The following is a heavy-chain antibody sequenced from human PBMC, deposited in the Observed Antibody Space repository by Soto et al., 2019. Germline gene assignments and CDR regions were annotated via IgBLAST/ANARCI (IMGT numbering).Heavy chain of an antibody. CDR2: ISKDGSNK. CDR3: ARDYYDGRGSYFVSYFVF. D-gene: IGHD3-22*01. J-gene: IGHJ4*02. Sequence: QVLLVESGGGVVQPGRSVRLSCAASGFAFNRYSMYWVRQTPGKGLEWVAFISKDGSNKKYSDYVKGRFTISRDNSKNTLYLQMNSLRGDDTAVYYCARDYYDGRGSYFVSYFVFWGQGALVTVSS. CDR1: GFAFNRYS. V-gene: IGHV3-30-3*01.